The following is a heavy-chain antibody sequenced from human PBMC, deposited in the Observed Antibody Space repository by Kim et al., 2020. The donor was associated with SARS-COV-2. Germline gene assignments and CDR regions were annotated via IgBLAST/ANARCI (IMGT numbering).Heavy chain of an antibody. Sequence: SETLSLTCTVSGGSISSSSYYWGWIRQPPGKGLEWIGSIYYSGSTYYNPSLKSRVTISVDTSKNQFSLKLSSVTAADTAVYYCARHSGWIQLCYIDYWGQGTLVTVSS. D-gene: IGHD5-18*01. CDR2: IYYSGST. V-gene: IGHV4-39*01. J-gene: IGHJ4*02. CDR3: ARHSGWIQLCYIDY. CDR1: GGSISSSSYY.